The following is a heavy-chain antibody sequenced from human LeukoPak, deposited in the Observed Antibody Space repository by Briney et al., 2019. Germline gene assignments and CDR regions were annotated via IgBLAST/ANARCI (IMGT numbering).Heavy chain of an antibody. V-gene: IGHV4-34*01. J-gene: IGHJ5*02. CDR1: GGSFSDYY. Sequence: SETLSLTCAVSGGSFSDYYWTWIRQTPVKGLEWVGEINHAGTTNYDPSLVSRVTISGEPSKKQFSLRLISVTAADTAVYYCARGGRDHNDRSGYYDRGPFSWGQGTLVTVSS. CDR3: ARGGRDHNDRSGYYDRGPFS. D-gene: IGHD3-22*01. CDR2: INHAGTT.